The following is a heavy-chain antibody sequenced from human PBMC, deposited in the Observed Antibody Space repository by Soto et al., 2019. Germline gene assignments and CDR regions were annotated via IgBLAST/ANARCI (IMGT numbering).Heavy chain of an antibody. CDR1: GDTFTSYA. V-gene: IGHV1-3*01. CDR2: INAGNGNT. J-gene: IGHJ2*01. Sequence: GASVKVSCKASGDTFTSYAMHWVRQAPGQRLEWMGWINAGNGNTKYSQKFQGRVTITRDTSTSTAYMELSSLRSEDTAVYYCARGGSPYWYSDLWGRGTLVTVSS. CDR3: ARGGSPYWYSDL. D-gene: IGHD3-16*01.